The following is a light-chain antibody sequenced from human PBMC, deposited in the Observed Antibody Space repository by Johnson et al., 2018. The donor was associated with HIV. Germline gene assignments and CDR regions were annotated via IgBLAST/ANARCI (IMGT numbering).Light chain of an antibody. CDR3: GTWDSSLRVGV. V-gene: IGLV1-51*01. CDR2: DNN. Sequence: QSVLTQPPSVSAAPGQKVTISCSGSNSNIGNNYVSWYQQLPGTAPKLLIYDNNKRPSGIPDRFSGSKSGTSATLGITGLQTGDEAEYYCGTWDSSLRVGVFGTGTQGTVL. CDR1: NSNIGNNY. J-gene: IGLJ1*01.